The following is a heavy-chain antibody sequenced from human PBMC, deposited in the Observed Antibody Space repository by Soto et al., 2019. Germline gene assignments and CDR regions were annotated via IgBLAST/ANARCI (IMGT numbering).Heavy chain of an antibody. CDR3: AADPHYYDSS. CDR1: GYTFTSYG. CDR2: ISAYNGNT. V-gene: IGHV1-18*01. D-gene: IGHD3-22*01. J-gene: IGHJ5*02. Sequence: QVQLVQSGAEVKKPGASVKVSCKASGYTFTSYGISWVRQAPGQGLEWMGWISAYNGNTNYAQKFQERVTITRDMSTSTAYMELSSLRSEDTAVYYCAADPHYYDSSWGQGTLVTVSS.